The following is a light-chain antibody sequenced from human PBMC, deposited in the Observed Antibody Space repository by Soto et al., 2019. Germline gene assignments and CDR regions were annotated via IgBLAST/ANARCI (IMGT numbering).Light chain of an antibody. CDR2: GAS. V-gene: IGKV3-15*01. CDR3: QQYNNWPPFT. J-gene: IGKJ4*01. CDR1: ESLSRN. Sequence: ETVMTQSPATLSVSPGEKVTLSCRASESLSRNLAWYQQKSGQAPRLLIYGASTRATGVPARFSGSGSGTEFTLTIGSLQSDDFAIHFCQQYNNWPPFTFGGGTTVEIK.